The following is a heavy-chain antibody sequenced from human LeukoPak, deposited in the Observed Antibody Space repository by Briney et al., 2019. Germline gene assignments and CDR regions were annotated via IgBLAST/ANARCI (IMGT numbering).Heavy chain of an antibody. CDR2: IGTAGDT. Sequence: GGSLRLSCAASGFTFSSYDMHWVRQGIGEGLEWVSSIGTAGDTYYAGSVRGRFTISRDNSNNTLYLEMNSLRPEDTAVYYCVKEASWSGYYITYYFDNWGQGTLVTVSS. J-gene: IGHJ4*02. V-gene: IGHV3-13*01. CDR3: VKEASWSGYYITYYFDN. D-gene: IGHD3-3*01. CDR1: GFTFSSYD.